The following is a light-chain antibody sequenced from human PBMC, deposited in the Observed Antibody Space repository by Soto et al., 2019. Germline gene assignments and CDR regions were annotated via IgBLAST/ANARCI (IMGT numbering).Light chain of an antibody. CDR2: GNS. J-gene: IGLJ2*01. CDR1: SSNIGAGYD. CDR3: QSYDSSLPLV. Sequence: QSALTQPPSVSGAPGQRVTISCTGSSSNIGAGYDVHWYQQLPGTAPKLLIYGNSNRPSGVPDRFSGSKSGTSASLAITGLQAEDEADYYCQSYDSSLPLVFGGGTKVTVL. V-gene: IGLV1-40*01.